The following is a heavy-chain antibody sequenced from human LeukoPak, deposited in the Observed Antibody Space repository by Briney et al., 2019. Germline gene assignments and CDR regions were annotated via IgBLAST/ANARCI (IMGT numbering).Heavy chain of an antibody. CDR1: GDSINNYY. J-gene: IGHJ4*02. D-gene: IGHD6-19*01. CDR2: MHPSGST. CDR3: ARDGGSGWYDY. Sequence: SETLSLTCTVSGDSINNYYWSWIRQPAGKGLEWIGRMHPSGSTNYNPSLKSRLTVSLDTSKNQFFLKLTSVIAADTAIYYCARDGGSGWYDYWGQGTLVTVSS. V-gene: IGHV4-4*07.